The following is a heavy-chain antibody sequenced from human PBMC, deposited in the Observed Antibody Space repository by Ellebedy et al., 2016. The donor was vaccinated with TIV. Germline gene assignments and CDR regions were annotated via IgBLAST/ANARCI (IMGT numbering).Heavy chain of an antibody. V-gene: IGHV4-39*06. J-gene: IGHJ4*02. CDR3: ARILRGGSNGDYFDY. D-gene: IGHD3-3*01. CDR2: IFYSGNT. Sequence: MPSETLSFTCAVSGGSISSSSYYWGWIRQPPGKGLEWIGCIFYSGNTYYNPSLKSRLTISVDTSKNQFALKLSSVTAADTAVYYCARILRGGSNGDYFDYWGQGTQVTASS. CDR1: GGSISSSSYY.